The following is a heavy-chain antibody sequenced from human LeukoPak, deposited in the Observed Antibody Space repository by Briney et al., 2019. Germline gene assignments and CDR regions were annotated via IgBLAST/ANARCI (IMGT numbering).Heavy chain of an antibody. J-gene: IGHJ4*02. CDR1: GFTFSSYS. Sequence: PGGPLRLSCAASGFTFSSYSINWVRQAPGKGLEWLSSLSGSSTYIYYADSVKGRFTVSRDNAKNSLYLQMNSLRAEDTAVYYCARDGTHGSGRHFDYWGQGTLVTVSS. D-gene: IGHD3-10*01. CDR3: ARDGTHGSGRHFDY. V-gene: IGHV3-21*01. CDR2: LSGSSTYI.